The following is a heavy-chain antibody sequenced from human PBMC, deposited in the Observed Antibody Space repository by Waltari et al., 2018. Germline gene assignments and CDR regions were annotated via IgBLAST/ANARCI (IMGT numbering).Heavy chain of an antibody. Sequence: QVQLQQWGAGLLKPSETLSLTCAVYGGSFSGYYWSWLRQPPGKGREWIGEINHSGSTNYNPSLKSRVTISVDTSKNQFSLKLSSVTAADTAVYYCARPRTPSYYYDSSAFDIWGQGTMVTVSS. D-gene: IGHD3-22*01. CDR1: GGSFSGYY. CDR2: INHSGST. V-gene: IGHV4-34*01. J-gene: IGHJ3*02. CDR3: ARPRTPSYYYDSSAFDI.